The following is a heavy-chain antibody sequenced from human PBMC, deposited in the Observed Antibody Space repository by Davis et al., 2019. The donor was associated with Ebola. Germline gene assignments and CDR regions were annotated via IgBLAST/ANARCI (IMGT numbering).Heavy chain of an antibody. J-gene: IGHJ4*02. CDR3: AKEESGDFDC. CDR2: ISATDGST. CDR1: GFTLSSYG. Sequence: GGSLRLSCAASGFTLSSYGMLWVRQVPGKGLEWVSAISATDGSTYYADSVKGRFTISRDISTNTLYLQMTSLRVEDTAVYFCAKEESGDFDCWGQGTLVTVSS. D-gene: IGHD2-8*02. V-gene: IGHV3-23*01.